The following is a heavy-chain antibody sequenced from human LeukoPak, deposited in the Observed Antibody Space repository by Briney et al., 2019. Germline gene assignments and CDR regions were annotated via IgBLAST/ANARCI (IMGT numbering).Heavy chain of an antibody. CDR1: GGSISSSSYY. CDR3: ARDGRLRRLDY. Sequence: PSETLSLTCTVSGGSISSSSYYWGWIRQPPGKGLEWIGSIYYSGSTYYNPSLKSRVTMSVDTSKNQFSLKLSSVTAADTAVYYCARDGRLRRLDYWGQGTLVTVSS. CDR2: IYYSGST. J-gene: IGHJ4*02. D-gene: IGHD6-25*01. V-gene: IGHV4-39*02.